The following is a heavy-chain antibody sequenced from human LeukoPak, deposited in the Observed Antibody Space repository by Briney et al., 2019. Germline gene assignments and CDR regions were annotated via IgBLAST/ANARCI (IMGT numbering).Heavy chain of an antibody. D-gene: IGHD2-8*01. CDR2: ISYDGSNK. CDR3: AKDFGVVAPGGMDV. J-gene: IGHJ6*02. CDR1: GFTFSSYG. Sequence: GGSLRLSCAASGFTFSSYGMHWVRQAPGKGLEWVAVISYDGSNKYYADSVKGRFTISRDNSKNTLYLQMNSLRAEDTAVYYCAKDFGVVAPGGMDVWGQGTTVTVSS. V-gene: IGHV3-30*18.